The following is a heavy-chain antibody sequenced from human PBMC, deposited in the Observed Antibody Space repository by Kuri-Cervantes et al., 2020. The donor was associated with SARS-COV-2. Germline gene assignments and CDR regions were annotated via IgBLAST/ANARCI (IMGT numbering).Heavy chain of an antibody. CDR3: ARGGCSSTSCYYTYFDY. CDR1: GYTFTGYY. V-gene: IGHV1-8*02. J-gene: IGHJ4*02. D-gene: IGHD2-2*01. Sequence: ASVKVSCKASGYTFTGYYMHWVRQATGQGLEWMGWMNPNSGNTGYAQKFQGRVTMTRNTSISTAYMELSSLRSEDTAVYYCARGGCSSTSCYYTYFDYWGQGTLVTVSS. CDR2: MNPNSGNT.